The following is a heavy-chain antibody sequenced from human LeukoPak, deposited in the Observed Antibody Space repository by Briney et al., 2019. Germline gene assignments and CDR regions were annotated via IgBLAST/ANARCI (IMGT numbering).Heavy chain of an antibody. J-gene: IGHJ5*02. D-gene: IGHD5-18*01. V-gene: IGHV1-2*02. CDR2: TDSDSGAT. CDR1: GYTFTGYY. Sequence: ASLKVSCKASGYTFTGYYIHWVRQAPGQGLAWMGWTDSDSGATNYPQKFQGRVTMTRDTSITTAYMELRRLRSDDTAVYYCARGPFRNVETAMVASRFDPWGQGTLVTVS. CDR3: ARGPFRNVETAMVASRFDP.